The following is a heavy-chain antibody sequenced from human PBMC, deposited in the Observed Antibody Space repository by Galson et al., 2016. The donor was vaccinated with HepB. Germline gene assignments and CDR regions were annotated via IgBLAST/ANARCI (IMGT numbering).Heavy chain of an antibody. CDR2: ITWHRI. J-gene: IGHJ5*02. CDR1: GFTFDEYA. D-gene: IGHD1-26*01. V-gene: IGHV3-9*01. CDR3: VKGVGLTLGNWFHL. Sequence: SLRLSCAASGFTFDEYAMHWVRQAPGKGLEWVSGITWHRIGYGDSVKGRFTISRDNAKNSLYLQMNSLRAEDTALYYCVKGVGLTLGNWFHLWGQGTLVTVSP.